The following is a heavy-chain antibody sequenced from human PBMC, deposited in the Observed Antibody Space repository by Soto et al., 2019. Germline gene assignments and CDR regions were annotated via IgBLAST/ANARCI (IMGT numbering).Heavy chain of an antibody. V-gene: IGHV1-8*01. CDR1: GYIFTSYE. D-gene: IGHD4-17*01. CDR2: MNPKSGNT. Sequence: QVQLVQSGAEVQKPGASVKVSCKASGYIFTSYESNWVRQATGQGLEWMGWMNPKSGNTGYAQKFQGRVTMTRNTSISTAYMELSSVRSEDTAVYYCASSTVTTSIFWGQGTLVTVSS. J-gene: IGHJ4*02. CDR3: ASSTVTTSIF.